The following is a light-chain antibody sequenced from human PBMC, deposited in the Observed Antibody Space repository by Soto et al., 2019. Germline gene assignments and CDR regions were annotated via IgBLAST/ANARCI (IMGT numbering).Light chain of an antibody. CDR1: QSISSW. CDR2: GAS. V-gene: IGKV1-5*01. Sequence: DIQMTQSPSTLSASIGDRVTITCRASQSISSWLAWYQQKPGKAPKLLIYGASSLEGGVPSRFSGSGSGTDFTLTISSLQPDDFATYYCQQYNSYSYTFGQGTRLEIK. J-gene: IGKJ5*01. CDR3: QQYNSYSYT.